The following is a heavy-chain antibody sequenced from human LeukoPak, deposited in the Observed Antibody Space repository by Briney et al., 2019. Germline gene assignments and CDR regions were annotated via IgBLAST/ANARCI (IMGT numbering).Heavy chain of an antibody. CDR2: ISWNSGSI. D-gene: IGHD6-19*01. V-gene: IGHV3-9*03. J-gene: IGHJ4*02. CDR1: GFTFDDYA. Sequence: PGRSLRLSCAASGFTFDDYAMHWVRQAPGKGLEWVSGISWNSGSIGYADSVKGRFTISRDNAKNSLYLQMSSLRAEDMALYYCAKGGIAVADWYSDYFDYWGQGTLVTVSS. CDR3: AKGGIAVADWYSDYFDY.